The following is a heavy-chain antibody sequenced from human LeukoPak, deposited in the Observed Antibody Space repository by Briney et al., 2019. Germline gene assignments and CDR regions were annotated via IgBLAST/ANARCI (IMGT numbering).Heavy chain of an antibody. Sequence: ETLSLTCAVYGGSFSGYYWSWVRQAPGKGLEWVANIKQDGSEKYYVDSVKGRFTISRDNAKNSLYLQMNSLRAEDTAVYYCARVPSRRFGRSSWYWYFDYWGQGTLVTVSS. CDR2: IKQDGSEK. CDR3: ARVPSRRFGRSSWYWYFDY. J-gene: IGHJ4*02. CDR1: GGSFSGYY. V-gene: IGHV3-7*01. D-gene: IGHD6-13*01.